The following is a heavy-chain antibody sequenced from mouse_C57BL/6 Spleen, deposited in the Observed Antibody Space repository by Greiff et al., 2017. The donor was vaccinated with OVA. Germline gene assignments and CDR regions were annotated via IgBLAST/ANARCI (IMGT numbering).Heavy chain of an antibody. CDR1: GYTFTTYP. J-gene: IGHJ1*03. CDR3: ARAYYSNYWYFDV. Sequence: VHLVESGAELVKPGASVKMSCKASGYTFTTYPIEWMKQNHGKSLEWIGNFHPYNDDTKYNEKFKGKATLTVEKSSSTVYLELSRLTSDDSAVYYCARAYYSNYWYFDVWGTGTTVTVSS. D-gene: IGHD2-5*01. V-gene: IGHV1-47*01. CDR2: FHPYNDDT.